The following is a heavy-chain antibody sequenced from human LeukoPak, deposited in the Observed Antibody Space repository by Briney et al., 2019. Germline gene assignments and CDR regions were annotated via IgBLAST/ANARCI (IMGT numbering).Heavy chain of an antibody. V-gene: IGHV4-30-4*08. Sequence: SQTLSLTCTVSGGSISSGDYYWSWIRQPPGKGLEWIGHIYYSGSTYYNPSLKSRVTISVDTSKNQFSLKLSSVTAADTAVYYCARDSITIFGVPGGWFDPWGQGTLVTVSS. CDR2: IYYSGST. J-gene: IGHJ5*02. D-gene: IGHD3-3*01. CDR3: ARDSITIFGVPGGWFDP. CDR1: GGSISSGDYY.